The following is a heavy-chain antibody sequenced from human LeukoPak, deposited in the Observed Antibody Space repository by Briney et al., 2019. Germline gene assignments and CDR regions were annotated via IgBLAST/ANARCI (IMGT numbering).Heavy chain of an antibody. CDR3: ARGGTSGSLIY. CDR2: INSYGGST. CDR1: GSTFSNYW. V-gene: IGHV3-74*01. D-gene: IGHD1-26*01. Sequence: AGGSLRLSCAASGSTFSNYWMHWVRQDPLKGLVWVSRINSYGGSTGYADSVKGRFTISRDNAKNTLYLQMNSLRAEDTALYYCARGGTSGSLIYWGQGTLVTVSS. J-gene: IGHJ4*02.